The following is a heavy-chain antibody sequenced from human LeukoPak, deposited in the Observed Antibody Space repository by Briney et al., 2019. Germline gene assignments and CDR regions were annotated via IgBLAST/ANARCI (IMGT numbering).Heavy chain of an antibody. D-gene: IGHD3-22*01. J-gene: IGHJ2*01. CDR3: AREAPTYYYDSSGPNFDL. CDR1: GGSISSYY. CDR2: IYYSGST. Sequence: SETLSLTCTVSGGSISSYYWSWTRQPPGKGLEWIGYIYYSGSTNYNPSLKSRVTISVDTSKNQFSLKLSSVTAADTAVYYCAREAPTYYYDSSGPNFDLWGRGTLVTVSS. V-gene: IGHV4-59*01.